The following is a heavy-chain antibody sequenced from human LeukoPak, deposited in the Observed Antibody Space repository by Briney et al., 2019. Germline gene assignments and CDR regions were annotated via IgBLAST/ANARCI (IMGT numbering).Heavy chain of an antibody. D-gene: IGHD5-18*01. CDR1: GFTFSSYS. CDR3: ARDLDTGMDV. CDR2: ISSSSSTI. Sequence: GGSLRLSCAASGFTFSSYSMTWVRQAPGKGLEWVSYISSSSSTIYYADSVKGRFTISRDNAKNSLYLQMNSLRAEDTAVYYCARDLDTGMDVWGQGTTVTVSS. J-gene: IGHJ6*02. V-gene: IGHV3-48*01.